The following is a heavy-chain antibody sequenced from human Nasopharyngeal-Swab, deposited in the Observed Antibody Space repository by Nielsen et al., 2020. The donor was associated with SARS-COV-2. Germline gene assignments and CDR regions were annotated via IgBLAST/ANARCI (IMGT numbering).Heavy chain of an antibody. D-gene: IGHD6-13*01. V-gene: IGHV4-59*01. Sequence: LRLSCTVSGGSLSSYYWSWIRQPPGKGLEWIGYIYYSGSTNYNPSLKSRVAISVDTSKNQFSLKLSSVTAADTAVYYCARDGRDYSSSWYYYYGMDVWGQGTTVTVSS. J-gene: IGHJ6*02. CDR1: GGSLSSYY. CDR2: IYYSGST. CDR3: ARDGRDYSSSWYYYYGMDV.